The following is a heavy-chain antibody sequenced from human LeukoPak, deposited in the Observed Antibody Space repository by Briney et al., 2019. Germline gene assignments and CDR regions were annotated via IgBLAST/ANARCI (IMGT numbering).Heavy chain of an antibody. V-gene: IGHV3-23*01. D-gene: IGHD2-2*01. J-gene: IGHJ4*02. CDR3: AKSLCPRTRYQFDS. Sequence: PGGSLRLSCAASGFTFSTYAMSWVRQAPGKGLEWASGVSLSGDSTYYADSVKGRFTISRDNSKNTLYLQMDSLRAEDTALYYCAKSLCPRTRYQFDSWGQGTLVTVSS. CDR2: VSLSGDST. CDR1: GFTFSTYA.